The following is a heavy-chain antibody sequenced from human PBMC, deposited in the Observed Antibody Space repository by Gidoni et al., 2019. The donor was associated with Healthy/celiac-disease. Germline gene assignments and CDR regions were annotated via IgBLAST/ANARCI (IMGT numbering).Heavy chain of an antibody. CDR1: GFTFSSYA. D-gene: IGHD1-1*01. V-gene: IGHV3-23*01. J-gene: IGHJ3*02. Sequence: EVQLLESGGGLVQPGGSLRLSCAASGFTFSSYAMSWVRQAPGKGLDWVSASSGSGGSTYYAASGKGRFTISRDNSKNTLYLQMNSLRAEDTAVYYCAKRQRGVTTDAFDIWGQGTMVTVSS. CDR3: AKRQRGVTTDAFDI. CDR2: SSGSGGST.